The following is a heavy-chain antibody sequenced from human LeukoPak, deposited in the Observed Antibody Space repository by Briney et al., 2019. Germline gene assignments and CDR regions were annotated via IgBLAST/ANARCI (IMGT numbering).Heavy chain of an antibody. V-gene: IGHV4-30-4*08. D-gene: IGHD6-19*01. J-gene: IGHJ4*02. Sequence: SETLSLTCTVSGGSISSGDYYWSWIRQPPGKGLEWIGYIYYSGSTYYNPSLKSRVTISVDTSKNQFSLKLSSVTAADTAVYYCARSIAVAVIDYWGQGTLVTVSS. CDR3: ARSIAVAVIDY. CDR2: IYYSGST. CDR1: GGSISSGDYY.